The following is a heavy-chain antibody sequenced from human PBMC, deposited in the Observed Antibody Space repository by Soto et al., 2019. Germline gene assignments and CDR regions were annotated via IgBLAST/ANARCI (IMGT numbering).Heavy chain of an antibody. CDR3: ARDLHDFWSGYLRYYYYGMDV. CDR2: ISSSSSYI. V-gene: IGHV3-21*01. D-gene: IGHD3-3*01. CDR1: GFTFSSYS. Sequence: GGSLRLSCAASGFTFSSYSMNWVRQAPGKGLEWVSSISSSSSYIYYADSVKGRFTISRDNAKDSLYLQMNSLRAEDTAVYYCARDLHDFWSGYLRYYYYGMDVWGQGTTVTVSS. J-gene: IGHJ6*02.